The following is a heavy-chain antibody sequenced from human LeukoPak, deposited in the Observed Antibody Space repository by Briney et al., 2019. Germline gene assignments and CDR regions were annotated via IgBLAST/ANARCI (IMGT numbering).Heavy chain of an antibody. D-gene: IGHD2-15*01. V-gene: IGHV4-4*07. CDR2: ISSSGST. CDR1: GGSISSYS. CDR3: AREGRSSTPGY. Sequence: SETLSLTCTVSGGSISSYSWSWIRQPAGKGLEWIGRISSSGSTDYNPSLKSRVTMSVDTSKTQFSLKLSSVTAADTAVYYCAREGRSSTPGYWGQGTLVTVSS. J-gene: IGHJ4*02.